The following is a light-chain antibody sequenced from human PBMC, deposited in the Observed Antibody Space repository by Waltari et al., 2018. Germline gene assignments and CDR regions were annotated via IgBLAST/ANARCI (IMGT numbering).Light chain of an antibody. Sequence: QSVLTQPPSVSGPPGQRVPISCTGSTSNIGADYDVHWYQQLPGTAPKLLIYGNSNRPSGVPDRFSGSKSGTSASLAITGLQAEDEADYYCQSFDSSLSVVFGGGTKLTVV. CDR3: QSFDSSLSVV. CDR1: TSNIGADYD. J-gene: IGLJ2*01. CDR2: GNS. V-gene: IGLV1-40*01.